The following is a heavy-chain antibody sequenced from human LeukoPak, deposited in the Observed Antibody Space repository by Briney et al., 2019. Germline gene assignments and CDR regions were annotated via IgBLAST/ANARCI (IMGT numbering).Heavy chain of an antibody. CDR2: ISSSSYI. J-gene: IGHJ4*02. V-gene: IGHV3-21*01. CDR3: ARAGGGDKDY. Sequence: GGSLRLSCAASGFTFSSYNMNWVRQAPGKGLEWVSSISSSSYIYYADSVKGRFTISRDNAKNSLYLQMNSLRAEDTAVYYCARAGGGDKDYWGQGTLVTVSS. D-gene: IGHD2-21*02. CDR1: GFTFSSYN.